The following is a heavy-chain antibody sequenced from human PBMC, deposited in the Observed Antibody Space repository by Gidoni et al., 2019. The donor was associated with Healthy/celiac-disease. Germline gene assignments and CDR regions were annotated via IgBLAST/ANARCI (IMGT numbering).Heavy chain of an antibody. CDR2: ISYDGSNK. D-gene: IGHD1-1*01. V-gene: IGHV3-30*18. J-gene: IGHJ6*02. CDR3: AKGLGCCNWDDYGYYGMDV. Sequence: VAVISYDGSNKYYADSVKGRFTISRDNSKNTLYLQMNSLRAEDTAVYYCAKGLGCCNWDDYGYYGMDVWGQGTTVTVSS.